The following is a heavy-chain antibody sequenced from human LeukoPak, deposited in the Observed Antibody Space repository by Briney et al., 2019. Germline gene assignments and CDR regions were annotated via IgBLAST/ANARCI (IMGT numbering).Heavy chain of an antibody. CDR2: IKQDGSEK. Sequence: PGGSLRLSCAASGFTFSSYWMSWVRQAPGKGLEWVANIKQDGSEKYYVDSVKGRFTISRDNAKNSLYLQMNSLRAEDTAVYYCARDYCSSTSCYTPFDYWGQGTLVTVSS. V-gene: IGHV3-7*01. J-gene: IGHJ4*02. CDR3: ARDYCSSTSCYTPFDY. D-gene: IGHD2-2*02. CDR1: GFTFSSYW.